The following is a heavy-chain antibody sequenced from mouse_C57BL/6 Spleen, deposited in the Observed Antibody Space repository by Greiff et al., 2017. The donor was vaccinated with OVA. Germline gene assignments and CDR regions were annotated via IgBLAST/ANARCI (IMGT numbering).Heavy chain of an antibody. CDR2: IYPRDGST. V-gene: IGHV1-78*01. CDR3: AYGSSYGWYFDV. D-gene: IGHD1-1*01. CDR1: GYTFTDHT. Sequence: VKLQESDAELVKPGASVKISCKVSGYTFTDHTIHWMKQRPEQGLEWIGYIYPRDGSTKYNEKFKGKATLTADKSSSTAYMQLNSLTSEDSAVYFCAYGSSYGWYFDVWGTGTTVTVSS. J-gene: IGHJ1*03.